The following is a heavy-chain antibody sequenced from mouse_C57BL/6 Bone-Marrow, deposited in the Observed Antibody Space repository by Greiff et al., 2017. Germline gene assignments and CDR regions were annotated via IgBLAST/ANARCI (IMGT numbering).Heavy chain of an antibody. CDR3: EGHTPNYYGAFDI. CDR1: GFTFSDYG. J-gene: IGHJ1*03. CDR2: ISNLAYSI. D-gene: IGHD1-1*01. V-gene: IGHV5-15*01. Sequence: DVHLVESGGGLVQPGGSLKLSCAASGFTFSDYGMAWVRQAPRKGPEWVAFISNLAYSIYYADTVTGRFTISRENAKNTLYLEMSSLRSADTAMYYCEGHTPNYYGAFDIWGTGTAVTVSS.